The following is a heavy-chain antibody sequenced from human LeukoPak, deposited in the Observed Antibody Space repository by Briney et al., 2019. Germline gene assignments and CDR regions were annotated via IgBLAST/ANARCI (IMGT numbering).Heavy chain of an antibody. D-gene: IGHD6-19*01. J-gene: IGHJ4*02. CDR2: IYHSGST. CDR3: ARLVYSSGWYRLDY. CDR1: GYSISSGYY. V-gene: IGHV4-38-2*02. Sequence: SETLSLTCTVSGYSISSGYYWGWIRQPPGKGLEWIGSIYHSGSTYYNPSLKSRVTISVDTSKNQFSLKLSSVTAADTAVYYRARLVYSSGWYRLDYWGQGTLVTVSS.